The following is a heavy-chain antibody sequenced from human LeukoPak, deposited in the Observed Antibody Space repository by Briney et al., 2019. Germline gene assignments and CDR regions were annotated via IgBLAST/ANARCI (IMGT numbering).Heavy chain of an antibody. CDR1: GFTFSSYS. D-gene: IGHD2-2*02. V-gene: IGHV3-21*01. CDR3: ASLGRYCSSTSCYSDYYYYYMDV. J-gene: IGHJ6*03. CDR2: ISSSSSYI. Sequence: GGSLRLSCAASGFTFSSYSMNWVRQAPGKGLEWVSSISSSSSYIYYADSVKGRFTISRDNAKNSLYLQMNSLRAEDTAVYYCASLGRYCSSTSCYSDYYYYYMDVWGKGTTVTVSS.